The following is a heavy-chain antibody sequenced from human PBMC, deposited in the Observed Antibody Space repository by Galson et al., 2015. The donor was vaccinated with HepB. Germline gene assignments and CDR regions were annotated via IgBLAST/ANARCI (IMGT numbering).Heavy chain of an antibody. J-gene: IGHJ6*04. CDR1: GFTFSSYG. D-gene: IGHD6-19*01. CDR3: AKDSRWLYLLDV. Sequence: SLRLSCAASGFTFSSYGMHWVRQAPGKGLEWLAVISFDEDNKYYADSVRGRFTISRDNSKNTLYLQMNSLRVEDTAVYYCAKDSRWLYLLDVWGKGTTVTVSS. V-gene: IGHV3-30*18. CDR2: ISFDEDNK.